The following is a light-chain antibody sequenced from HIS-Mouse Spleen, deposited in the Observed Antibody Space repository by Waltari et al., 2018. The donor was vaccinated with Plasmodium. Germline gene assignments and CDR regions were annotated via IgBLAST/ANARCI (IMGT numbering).Light chain of an antibody. CDR3: QAWDSSTVV. V-gene: IGLV3-1*01. CDR2: QDS. Sequence: SYELTQPPSVSVSPGQTASITCSGDKLGHKYACWYQQKPGKSPVLVIYQDSKRPSGIPERFSGPNAWNTATLTISGTQAMDEADYYCQAWDSSTVVFGGGTKLTVL. CDR1: KLGHKY. J-gene: IGLJ2*01.